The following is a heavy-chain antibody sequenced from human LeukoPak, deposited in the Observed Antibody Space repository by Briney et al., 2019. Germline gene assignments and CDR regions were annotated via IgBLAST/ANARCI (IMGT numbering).Heavy chain of an antibody. D-gene: IGHD5-18*01. CDR2: ISYDGSNK. Sequence: GGSLRLSCAASGFTFSSYAMHWVRQAPGKGLEWVAVISYDGSNKYYADSVKGRFTISRDNSKNTLYLQMNSLRAEDTAVYYCARAGVEYSYGNWFDPWGRGTLVTVSS. J-gene: IGHJ5*02. CDR1: GFTFSSYA. CDR3: ARAGVEYSYGNWFDP. V-gene: IGHV3-30-3*01.